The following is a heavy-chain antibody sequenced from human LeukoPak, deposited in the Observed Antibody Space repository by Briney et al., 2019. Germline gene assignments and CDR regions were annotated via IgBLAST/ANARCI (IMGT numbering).Heavy chain of an antibody. J-gene: IGHJ4*02. CDR2: IYTSGST. D-gene: IGHD7-27*01. Sequence: SQTLSLTCTVSGGSISSGSYYWSWIRQPAGKGLEWIGRIYTSGSTNYNPSLKSRLTISVDTSKNHFSLKLTSVTAADTAVYYCVAEVEAADSPLGHLNFDSWGQGILASVSS. CDR1: GGSISSGSYY. CDR3: VAEVEAADSPLGHLNFDS. V-gene: IGHV4-61*02.